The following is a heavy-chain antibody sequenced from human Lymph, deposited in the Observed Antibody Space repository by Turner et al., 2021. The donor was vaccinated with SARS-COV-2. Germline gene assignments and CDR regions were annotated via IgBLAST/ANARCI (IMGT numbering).Heavy chain of an antibody. CDR3: ATVLCTGSSCYYYGMDV. D-gene: IGHD2-15*01. J-gene: IGHJ6*02. V-gene: IGHV1-24*01. CDR1: GYTLTELS. Sequence: QVQLVQSGAEVKKPGASVKISCKVSGYTLTELSMHWVRQAPGKGLEWIGVFDPEDGEIIYAQKFQGRVTMTEDTSTDTAYMELSSLRSEDTAVYYCATVLCTGSSCYYYGMDVWGQGTTVTVSS. CDR2: FDPEDGEI.